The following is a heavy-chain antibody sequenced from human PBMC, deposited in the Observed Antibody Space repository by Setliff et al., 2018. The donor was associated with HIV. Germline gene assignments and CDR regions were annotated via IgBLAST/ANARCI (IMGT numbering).Heavy chain of an antibody. V-gene: IGHV3-48*03. J-gene: IGHJ6*02. Sequence: GGSLRLSCSASGFTFSIHEMNWFRQSPGKGLEWLAYISATSGTIFYADSVKGRFTISRDNAQNSMDLQMNSLRAEDTAIYYCARKLRPGHGVDVWGQGTTVTVSS. CDR3: ARKLRPGHGVDV. CDR1: GFTFSIHE. CDR2: ISATSGTI. D-gene: IGHD3-10*01.